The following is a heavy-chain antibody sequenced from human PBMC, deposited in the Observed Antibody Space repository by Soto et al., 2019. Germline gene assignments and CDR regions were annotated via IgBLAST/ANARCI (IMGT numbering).Heavy chain of an antibody. CDR1: GGSISSYY. CDR2: IYYSGST. J-gene: IGHJ5*02. Sequence: SETLSLTCTVSGGSISSYYWSWIRQPPGKGLEWIGYIYYSGSTNYNPSLKSRVTISVDTSKNQFSLKLSSVTAADTAVYYCARVMGQCSGGSCYPLHNWFDPWGQGTLVTVSS. V-gene: IGHV4-59*01. CDR3: ARVMGQCSGGSCYPLHNWFDP. D-gene: IGHD2-15*01.